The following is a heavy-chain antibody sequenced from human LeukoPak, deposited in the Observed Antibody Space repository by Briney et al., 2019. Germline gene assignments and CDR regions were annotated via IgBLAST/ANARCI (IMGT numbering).Heavy chain of an antibody. CDR3: ARVPSDDDFWSSYLPYFDY. CDR1: GGSFSGYY. Sequence: SETLSLTCAVYGGSFSGYYWSWIRQPPGKGLEWIGYIYYSGSTNYNPSLKSRVTISVDTSKNQVSLILTSVTAADTAVYYCARVPSDDDFWSSYLPYFDYWGQGNLVTVSS. J-gene: IGHJ4*02. V-gene: IGHV4-59*08. D-gene: IGHD3-3*01. CDR2: IYYSGST.